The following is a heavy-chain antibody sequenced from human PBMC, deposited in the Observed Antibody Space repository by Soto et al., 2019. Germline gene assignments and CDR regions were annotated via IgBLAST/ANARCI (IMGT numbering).Heavy chain of an antibody. V-gene: IGHV3-33*01. CDR1: GFTFSSYG. D-gene: IGHD3-10*01. J-gene: IGHJ5*02. CDR2: IWYDGSNK. Sequence: QVQLVESGGGVVQPGRSLRLSCAASGFTFSSYGMHWVRQAPGKGLEWVAVIWYDGSNKYYADSVKGRFTISRDNSKNTLYLQMNSLRAEDTAVYYCPRDGATMVRGVSWFDPWGQGTLVTVSS. CDR3: PRDGATMVRGVSWFDP.